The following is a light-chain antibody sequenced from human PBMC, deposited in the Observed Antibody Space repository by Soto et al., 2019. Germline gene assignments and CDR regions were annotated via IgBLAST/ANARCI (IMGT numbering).Light chain of an antibody. Sequence: DIQMTQSPSSLSASVGDRVTITCRASQGISNYLAWYQQKPGKVPKLLIYAASTLQSGVPSPFSGSGSWTDFTLTISSLQLEDVATDYCQKYNSALTFGGATKVEIK. CDR1: QGISNY. CDR2: AAS. CDR3: QKYNSALT. J-gene: IGKJ4*01. V-gene: IGKV1-27*01.